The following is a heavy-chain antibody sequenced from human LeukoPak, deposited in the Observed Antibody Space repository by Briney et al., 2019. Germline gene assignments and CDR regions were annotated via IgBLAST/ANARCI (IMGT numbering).Heavy chain of an antibody. Sequence: KPGGSLRLSCAASGFTFSSYSMNWVRQAPGKGLEWVSSISSSSSYIYYADSVKGRFTISRDNAKNSLYLQMNSLRAEDTAVYYCTRDVRDEYSSGWYPIGYWGQGTLVTVSS. V-gene: IGHV3-21*01. CDR3: TRDVRDEYSSGWYPIGY. J-gene: IGHJ4*02. CDR2: ISSSSSYI. D-gene: IGHD6-19*01. CDR1: GFTFSSYS.